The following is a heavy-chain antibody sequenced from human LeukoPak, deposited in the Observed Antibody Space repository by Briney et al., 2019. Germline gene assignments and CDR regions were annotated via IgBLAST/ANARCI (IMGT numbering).Heavy chain of an antibody. D-gene: IGHD1-26*01. V-gene: IGHV3-74*03. CDR1: GFTFSSAW. Sequence: GGSLRLSCAASGFTFSSAWMHWVRQGPGTGLVWVSRITDDGTTTYADSVKGRFTISRDNAKNTLYLQMNSLRAEDTAVYYCVRDRVGPDYWGQGTAVTVSS. J-gene: IGHJ4*02. CDR2: ITDDGTT. CDR3: VRDRVGPDY.